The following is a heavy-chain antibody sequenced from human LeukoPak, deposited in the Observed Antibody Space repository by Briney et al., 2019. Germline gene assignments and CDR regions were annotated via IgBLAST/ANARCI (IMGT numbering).Heavy chain of an antibody. CDR2: VFYSGTT. V-gene: IGHV4-31*03. CDR1: GGSISSGGYY. CDR3: AKDLVFRGWFDP. Sequence: SQTLSLTCTVSGGSISSGGYYWTWIRQHPGKGLEWIGYVFYSGTTYYSPSLKSRVTMSVDTSKNQFSLKLSSVTAADTAVYYCAKDLVFRGWFDPWGQGTLVTVSS. J-gene: IGHJ5*02. D-gene: IGHD3-10*01.